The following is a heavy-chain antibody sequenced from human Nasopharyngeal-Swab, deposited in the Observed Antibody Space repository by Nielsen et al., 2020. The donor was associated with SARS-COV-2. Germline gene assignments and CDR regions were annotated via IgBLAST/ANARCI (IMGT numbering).Heavy chain of an antibody. J-gene: IGHJ4*02. CDR2: ICSYNGNT. CDR3: ARTPRIAAASPIPTFFDY. Sequence: ASVKVSCKASGYTFISYGISWVRQAPAQGLDWMGWICSYNGNTNYAQKLQGRVTMTTDTSTSTAYMELRSLRSDDTAVYYCARTPRIAAASPIPTFFDYWGQGTLVTVSS. CDR1: GYTFISYG. D-gene: IGHD6-13*01. V-gene: IGHV1-18*04.